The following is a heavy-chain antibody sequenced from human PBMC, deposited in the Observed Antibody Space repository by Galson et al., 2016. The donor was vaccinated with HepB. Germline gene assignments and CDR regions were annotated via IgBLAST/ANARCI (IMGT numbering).Heavy chain of an antibody. V-gene: IGHV6-1*01. CDR2: TYYWSRYSN. J-gene: IGHJ3*02. Sequence: CAISGDSVSRNGAAWNWIRLSPSRGLEWLGRTYYWSRYSNDYAVSVKSRITFNPDTSKNQVSLQLSSVTPEDTAMYYCASGRHNAFDNWGQGTMITVSS. CDR3: ASGRHNAFDN. CDR1: GDSVSRNGAA.